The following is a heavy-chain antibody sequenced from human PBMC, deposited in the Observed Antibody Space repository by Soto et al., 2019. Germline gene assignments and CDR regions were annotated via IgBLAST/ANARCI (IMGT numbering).Heavy chain of an antibody. CDR1: GGTFSSYA. CDR2: IIPIFGTA. Sequence: SVKVSCKASGGTFSSYAISWVRQAPGQGLEWMGGIIPIFGTANYAQKFQGRVTITADESTSTAYMELSSLRSEDTAVYYCARDPCSSTSCSDWFDPWGQGTLVTVSS. D-gene: IGHD2-2*01. J-gene: IGHJ5*02. V-gene: IGHV1-69*13. CDR3: ARDPCSSTSCSDWFDP.